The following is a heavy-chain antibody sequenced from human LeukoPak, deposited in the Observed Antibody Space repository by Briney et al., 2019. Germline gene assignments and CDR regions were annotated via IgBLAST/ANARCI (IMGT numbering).Heavy chain of an antibody. V-gene: IGHV3-74*01. J-gene: IGHJ4*02. CDR1: EFPFSSNW. Sequence: GGPLRLSCAASEFPFSSNWMHWVRQAPGKGLVWVSRINEDGSTTNYADSVKGRSTIFRDNAKNTLYLQMNSLRAEDTAVYYCVRDLGGRSGHWGQGTLVTVSS. CDR3: VRDLGGRSGH. D-gene: IGHD1-26*01. CDR2: INEDGSTT.